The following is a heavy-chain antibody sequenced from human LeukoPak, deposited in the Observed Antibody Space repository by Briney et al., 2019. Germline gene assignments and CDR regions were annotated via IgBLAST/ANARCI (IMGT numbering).Heavy chain of an antibody. D-gene: IGHD2-21*01. Sequence: PGGSLRLSCAASGFTFSDFWMSWVRQAPGKGLEWVANINQDGSEKYYVDSVKGRFTISRDNAKNSLYLQMYSLRAEDTAVYYCARGPPVAHDYWGQGTLVTVFS. CDR2: INQDGSEK. CDR3: ARGPPVAHDY. V-gene: IGHV3-7*01. CDR1: GFTFSDFW. J-gene: IGHJ4*02.